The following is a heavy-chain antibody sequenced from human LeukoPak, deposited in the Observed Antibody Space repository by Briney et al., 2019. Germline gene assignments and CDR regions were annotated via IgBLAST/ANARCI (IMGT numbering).Heavy chain of an antibody. CDR2: IYYSGST. Sequence: SETLSLTCTVSGGSISSYYWSWIRQPPGKGLEWIGYIYYSGSTNYNPSLKSRVTISVDTSKNQFSLKLSSVTAADTAVYYCARALDSSGWYADFDWGQGTLVTASS. D-gene: IGHD6-19*01. J-gene: IGHJ4*02. CDR1: GGSISSYY. CDR3: ARALDSSGWYADFD. V-gene: IGHV4-59*01.